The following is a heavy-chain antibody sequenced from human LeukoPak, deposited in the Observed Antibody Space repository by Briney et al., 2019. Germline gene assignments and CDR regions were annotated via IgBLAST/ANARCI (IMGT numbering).Heavy chain of an antibody. J-gene: IGHJ5*02. Sequence: SGTLSLTFTVSGGSISSYYWSWIRQPAGKGLEGIGRIYTSGSTNYNPSLKSRVTMSVDTSKNQFSLKLSSVTAADTAVYYRARENYYDSSGLVEFEPWGEGDLVTASS. CDR1: GGSISSYY. D-gene: IGHD3-22*01. CDR3: ARENYYDSSGLVEFEP. V-gene: IGHV4-4*07. CDR2: IYTSGST.